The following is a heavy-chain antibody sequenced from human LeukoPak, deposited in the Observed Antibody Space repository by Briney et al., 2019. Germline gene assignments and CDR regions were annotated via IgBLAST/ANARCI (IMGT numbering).Heavy chain of an antibody. D-gene: IGHD1-26*01. J-gene: IGHJ4*02. CDR3: ARRTVDGVVGATKGFDY. V-gene: IGHV1-69*13. Sequence: GASVKVSCKASGGTFSSYAISWVRQAPGQGLEWMGGIIPIFGTANYAQKFQGRVTITADESTSTAYMELSSLRSEDTAVYYCARRTVDGVVGATKGFDYWGQGTLVTVSS. CDR2: IIPIFGTA. CDR1: GGTFSSYA.